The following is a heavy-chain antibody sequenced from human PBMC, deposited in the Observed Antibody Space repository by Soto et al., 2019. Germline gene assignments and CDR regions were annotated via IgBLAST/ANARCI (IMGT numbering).Heavy chain of an antibody. J-gene: IGHJ4*02. Sequence: QVQLVESGGGVVQPGRSLRLSCAASGFTFSSYGMHWVRQAPGKGLEWVAVISYDGSNKYYADSVKGRFTISRDNSKNTLYLQMNSLRAEDTAVYYCAKVSGRTLYSSSDWGQGTLVTVSS. D-gene: IGHD6-6*01. V-gene: IGHV3-30*18. CDR2: ISYDGSNK. CDR3: AKVSGRTLYSSSD. CDR1: GFTFSSYG.